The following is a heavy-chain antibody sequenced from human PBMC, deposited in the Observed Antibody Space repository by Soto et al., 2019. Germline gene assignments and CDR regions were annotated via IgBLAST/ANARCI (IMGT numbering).Heavy chain of an antibody. CDR3: AREGGTMGAGWFDP. V-gene: IGHV1-18*01. D-gene: IGHD3-10*01. CDR2: ISAYNGNT. CDR1: GYTFTSYD. J-gene: IGHJ5*02. Sequence: QVQLVQSGAEVKKPGASVKVSCKASGYTFTSYDIRWVRQAPGQGLEWMGWISAYNGNTNYAQKLQDRVTMTTDTSTSTAYMELRSLRSDDTAGYYCAREGGTMGAGWFDPWGQGTLVTVSS.